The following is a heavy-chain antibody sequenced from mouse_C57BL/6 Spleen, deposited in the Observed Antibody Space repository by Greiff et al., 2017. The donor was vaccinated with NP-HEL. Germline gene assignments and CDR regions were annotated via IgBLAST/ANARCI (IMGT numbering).Heavy chain of an antibody. CDR3: ARRGGYDYDGGFAY. CDR2: FHPYNDDT. CDR1: GDTFTTYP. J-gene: IGHJ3*01. D-gene: IGHD2-4*01. V-gene: IGHV1-47*01. Sequence: QVQLQPGAELVKPGASVKLSCKASGDTFTTYPIEWMKQNHGKSLEWIGNFHPYNDDTKYNEKFKGKATLTVEKSSSTVYLELSRLTSDDSAVYYCARRGGYDYDGGFAYWGQGTLVTVSA.